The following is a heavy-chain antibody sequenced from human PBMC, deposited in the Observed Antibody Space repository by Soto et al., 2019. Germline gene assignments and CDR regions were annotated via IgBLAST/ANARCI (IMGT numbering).Heavy chain of an antibody. CDR2: ISGSGGST. V-gene: IGHV3-23*01. D-gene: IGHD3-22*01. CDR1: GLTFSSYA. CDR3: AKPMSGSMIVVVPDAFDI. Sequence: HPGGSLRLSCAASGLTFSSYAMSWVRQAPGKGLEWVSAISGSGGSTYYADSVKGRFTISRDNSKNTLYLQMNSLRAEDTAVYYCAKPMSGSMIVVVPDAFDIWGQGTMVTVSS. J-gene: IGHJ3*02.